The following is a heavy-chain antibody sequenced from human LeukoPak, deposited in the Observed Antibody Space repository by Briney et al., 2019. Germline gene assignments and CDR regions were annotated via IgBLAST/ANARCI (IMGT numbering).Heavy chain of an antibody. Sequence: ASVKVSCKASGYTFTSYAMHWVRQAPGQRLEWMGWINAGNGNTKYSQEFQGRVTITRDTSASTAYMEMSRLRSEDTAVYYCARASGSYKRFDYWXQGTLVTVSS. CDR1: GYTFTSYA. CDR2: INAGNGNT. CDR3: ARASGSYKRFDY. J-gene: IGHJ4*02. V-gene: IGHV1-3*03. D-gene: IGHD1-26*01.